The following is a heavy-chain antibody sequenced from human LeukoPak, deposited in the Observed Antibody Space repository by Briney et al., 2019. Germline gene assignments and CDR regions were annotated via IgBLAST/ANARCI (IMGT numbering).Heavy chain of an antibody. V-gene: IGHV3-23*01. D-gene: IGHD3-3*01. CDR3: AKVPSISRWFDP. CDR1: GFTFSSYA. J-gene: IGHJ5*02. CDR2: ISRSGGST. Sequence: GGSLRLSCAASGFTFSSYAMSWVRQAPGKGLEWVSAISRSGGSTYYADSVKGRFTISRDNSKNTLYLQMNSLRAEDTAVYYCAKVPSISRWFDPWGQGTLVSVSS.